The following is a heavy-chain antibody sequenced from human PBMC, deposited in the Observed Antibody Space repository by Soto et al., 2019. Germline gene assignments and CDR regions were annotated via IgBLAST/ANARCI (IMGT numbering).Heavy chain of an antibody. D-gene: IGHD2-8*02. V-gene: IGHV4-34*01. CDR1: GGSISGYY. J-gene: IGHJ4*02. CDR3: ARDKITGLFDY. CDR2: INHSGST. Sequence: SETLSLTCTVSGGSISGYYWSWIRQPPGTGLEWIGEINHSGSTNYNPSLKSRVTISVDTSKNQFSLKLTSVTAADTAVYYCARDKITGLFDYWGQGTLVTVSS.